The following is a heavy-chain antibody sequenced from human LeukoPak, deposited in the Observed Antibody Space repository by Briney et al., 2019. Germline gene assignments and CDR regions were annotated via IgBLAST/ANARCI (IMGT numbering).Heavy chain of an antibody. CDR2: IDERGTNA. CDR3: VRDEALWRLDY. Sequence: GGSLRLSCAASGFTFSNHWMHWVRQVPGKGLVWVSRIDERGTNAMYADSVKGRFSISRDNAKNTVNLQMSSLRAEDTGVYYCVRDEALWRLDYWGQGTLVTVSS. CDR1: GFTFSNHW. V-gene: IGHV3-74*03. D-gene: IGHD2-21*01. J-gene: IGHJ4*02.